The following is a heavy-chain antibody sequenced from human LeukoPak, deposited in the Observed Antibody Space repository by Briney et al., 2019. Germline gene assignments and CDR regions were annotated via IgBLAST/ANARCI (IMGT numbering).Heavy chain of an antibody. CDR1: GFTFGDYA. J-gene: IGHJ4*02. CDR3: AKDFRIGYSAHFDY. D-gene: IGHD2-21*01. Sequence: PGGSLRLSCTASGFTFGDYAMSWVRQAPGKGLEWVSAIVGSGGSTYYADSVKGRFTISRDNSKNTLYLQMDSLRGEDTAVYYCAKDFRIGYSAHFDYWGQGALVTVSS. CDR2: IVGSGGST. V-gene: IGHV3-23*01.